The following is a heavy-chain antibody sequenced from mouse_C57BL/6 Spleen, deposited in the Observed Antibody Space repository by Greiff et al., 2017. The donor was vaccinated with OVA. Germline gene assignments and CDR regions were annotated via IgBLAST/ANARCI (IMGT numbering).Heavy chain of an antibody. Sequence: EVKLQESGPGLVKPSQSLSLTCSVTGYSITSGYYWNWIRQFPGNKLEWMGYISYDGSNNYNPSLKNRISITRDTSTNQFFPTLNSVTTEDTATDYGARYYDGYPRFFDVWGTGTTVTVSS. CDR2: ISYDGSN. V-gene: IGHV3-6*01. CDR1: GYSITSGYY. J-gene: IGHJ1*03. D-gene: IGHD2-3*01. CDR3: ARYYDGYPRFFDV.